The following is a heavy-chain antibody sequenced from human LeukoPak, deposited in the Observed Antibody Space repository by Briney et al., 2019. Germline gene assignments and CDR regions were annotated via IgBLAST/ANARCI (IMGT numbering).Heavy chain of an antibody. J-gene: IGHJ4*02. V-gene: IGHV3-21*01. CDR3: ARVLRRYFDWFSAGIDY. D-gene: IGHD3-9*01. CDR1: GFTFSSYE. Sequence: GGSLRLSCAASGFTFSSYEMNWVRQAPGKGLEWVSSISSSSSYIYYADSVKGRFTISRDNAKNSLYLQMNSLRAEDTAVYYCARVLRRYFDWFSAGIDYWGQGTLVTVSS. CDR2: ISSSSSYI.